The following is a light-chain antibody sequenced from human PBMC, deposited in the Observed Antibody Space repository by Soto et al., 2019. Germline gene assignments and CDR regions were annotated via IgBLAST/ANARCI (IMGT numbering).Light chain of an antibody. Sequence: EIVLTQSPCTLSLSPGQRATLSCRASQTVDSKYFSWYQQKPGQAPRLLIYAASIRATGFPDRFSGYGSGTDFTLTINGLEPEDFAVYYCHQYGDSPGTFGQGTKVEIK. CDR3: HQYGDSPGT. J-gene: IGKJ1*01. CDR1: QTVDSKY. V-gene: IGKV3-20*01. CDR2: AAS.